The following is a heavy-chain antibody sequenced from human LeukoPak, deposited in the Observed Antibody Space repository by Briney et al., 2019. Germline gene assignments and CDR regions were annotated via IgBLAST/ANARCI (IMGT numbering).Heavy chain of an antibody. CDR2: IYWDDDK. J-gene: IGHJ4*02. Sequence: SGPTLVKPTQTLTLTCTFSGFSLTTSGVGVGWIRQPPGKALEWLALIYWDDDKRYSPSLKSRLTITKDTSKNQVVLTMTNMDPVDTATYYCAHRHRGSYYEFCFDYWGQGTLVTVSS. CDR1: GFSLTTSGVG. D-gene: IGHD1-26*01. V-gene: IGHV2-5*02. CDR3: AHRHRGSYYEFCFDY.